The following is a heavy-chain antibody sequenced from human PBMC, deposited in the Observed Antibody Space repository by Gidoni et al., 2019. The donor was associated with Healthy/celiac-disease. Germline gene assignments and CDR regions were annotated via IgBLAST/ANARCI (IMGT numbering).Heavy chain of an antibody. CDR3: ARVGYYYGSGSYYKLGYYYYGMDV. J-gene: IGHJ6*02. V-gene: IGHV4-34*01. CDR2: INHSGST. D-gene: IGHD3-10*01. CDR1: GGSFSGYY. Sequence: QVQLQQWGAGLLKPSETLSLTCAVYGGSFSGYYWRWIRQPPGKGLEWIGEINHSGSTNYNPSLKSRVTISVDTSKNQFSLKLSSVTAADTAVYYCARVGYYYGSGSYYKLGYYYYGMDVWGQGTTVTVSS.